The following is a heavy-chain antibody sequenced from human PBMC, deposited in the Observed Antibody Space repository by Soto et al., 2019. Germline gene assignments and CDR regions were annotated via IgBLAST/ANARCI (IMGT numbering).Heavy chain of an antibody. CDR2: IIPIFGTA. CDR1: GGTFSSYA. J-gene: IGHJ6*02. D-gene: IGHD6-25*01. CDR3: ARTFRAATIPHSDGMDV. Sequence: QVQLVQSGAEVKKPGSSVKVSCKASGGTFSSYAISWVRQAPGQGLEWMGGIIPIFGTANYAQKFQGRVTITADESTSTAYMGRRRLRSAATAVYYCARTFRAATIPHSDGMDVWGQGTTVTVSS. V-gene: IGHV1-69*12.